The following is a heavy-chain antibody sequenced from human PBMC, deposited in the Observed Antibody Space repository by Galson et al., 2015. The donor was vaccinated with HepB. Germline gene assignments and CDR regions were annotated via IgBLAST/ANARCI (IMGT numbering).Heavy chain of an antibody. J-gene: IGHJ4*02. CDR3: AKDQVNYGSGSYCIFDY. D-gene: IGHD3-10*01. V-gene: IGHV3-23*01. CDR2: ISGSGGST. CDR1: GFTFSSYA. Sequence: SLRLSCAASGFTFSSYAMSWVRQAPGKGLEWVSAISGSGGSTYYADSVKGRFTISRDNSKNTLYLQMNSLRAEDTAVYYCAKDQVNYGSGSYCIFDYWGQGTLVTVSS.